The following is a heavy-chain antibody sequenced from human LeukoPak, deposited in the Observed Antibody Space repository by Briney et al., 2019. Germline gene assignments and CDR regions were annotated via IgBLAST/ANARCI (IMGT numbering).Heavy chain of an antibody. J-gene: IGHJ3*02. D-gene: IGHD6-13*01. Sequence: ASVKVSCKASGYTFTSYYMHWVRQAPGQGLEWMGIINPSGGSTSYAQKFQGRVTMTRDMSTSTVYMELSSLRSEDTAVYYCARGQQLASPSDAFDIWGQGTMVTVSS. CDR2: INPSGGST. CDR1: GYTFTSYY. CDR3: ARGQQLASPSDAFDI. V-gene: IGHV1-46*01.